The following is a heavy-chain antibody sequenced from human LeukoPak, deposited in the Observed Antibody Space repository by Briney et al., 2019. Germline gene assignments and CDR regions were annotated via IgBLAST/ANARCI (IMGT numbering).Heavy chain of an antibody. V-gene: IGHV1-46*01. Sequence: ASVKVSCKASGYTFTSYYMHWVRQAPGQGLEWMGIINPSGGSTSYAQKFQGRVTMTRDTSTSTVYMELSSLRSEDTAVYHCARDARTGDASDYWGQGTLVTVSS. CDR3: ARDARTGDASDY. CDR1: GYTFTSYY. D-gene: IGHD7-27*01. J-gene: IGHJ4*02. CDR2: INPSGGST.